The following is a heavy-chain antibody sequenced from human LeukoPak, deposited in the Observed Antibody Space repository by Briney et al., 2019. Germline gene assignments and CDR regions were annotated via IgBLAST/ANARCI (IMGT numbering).Heavy chain of an antibody. V-gene: IGHV3-74*03. CDR1: GFTFSRDW. CDR3: VRRSYEYNVYDRHFDF. J-gene: IGHJ4*02. Sequence: GGPLRLSCAASGFTFSRDWMHWVRQAPGKGLVWVSRISDDGSITTYADSAQGRFTISRDNAKSTVFLQMNSLRVEDTAVYFCVRRSYEYNVYDRHFDFWGQGILVTVSS. CDR2: ISDDGSIT. D-gene: IGHD5/OR15-5a*01.